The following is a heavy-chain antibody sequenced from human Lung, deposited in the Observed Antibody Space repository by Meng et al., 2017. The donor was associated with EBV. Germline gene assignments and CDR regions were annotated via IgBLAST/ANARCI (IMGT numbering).Heavy chain of an antibody. CDR3: ASSRPLAGNWNYHY. D-gene: IGHD1-7*01. CDR2: TYYRSKWYN. J-gene: IGHJ4*02. V-gene: IGHV6-1*01. CDR1: RDSVSSSSAA. Sequence: QVRRQQSGPGLVQPSQTLSLTCVISRDSVSSSSAAWTWIRQSPSRGLEWLGRTYYRSKWYNDYAVFVKSRITINPDTSKNQFSLQLNSVTPEDTAVYYCASSRPLAGNWNYHYWGQGTLVTVSS.